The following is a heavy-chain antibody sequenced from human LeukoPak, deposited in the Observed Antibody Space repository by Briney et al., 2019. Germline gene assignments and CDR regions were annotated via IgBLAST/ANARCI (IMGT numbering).Heavy chain of an antibody. J-gene: IGHJ4*02. CDR3: YVSGWIEDIDN. CDR2: ISDNGGMT. D-gene: IGHD6-19*01. CDR1: GITFSSHA. V-gene: IGHV3-64D*06. Sequence: GGSLRLSCSASGITFSSHAMHWVRQAPGKGLEYVSGISDNGGMTFYADSVKGRFTISRDNSKNTLYLQMYSLRGEDTAVYYCYVSGWIEDIDNWGQGTLVTVSS.